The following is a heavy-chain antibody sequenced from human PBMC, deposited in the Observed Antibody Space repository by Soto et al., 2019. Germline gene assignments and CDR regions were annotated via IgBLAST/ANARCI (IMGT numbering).Heavy chain of an antibody. CDR2: IYYSGST. J-gene: IGHJ4*02. V-gene: IGHV4-39*01. CDR3: ASLRWFVRSGDDKENDY. CDR1: GGSISSSSYY. D-gene: IGHD5-12*01. Sequence: SETLSLTCTVSGGSISSSSYYWGWIRQPPGKGLEWIGSIYYSGSTYYNPSLKSRVTISVDTSKNQFSLKLSSVTAADTAVYYCASLRWFVRSGDDKENDYWGQGTLVTVSS.